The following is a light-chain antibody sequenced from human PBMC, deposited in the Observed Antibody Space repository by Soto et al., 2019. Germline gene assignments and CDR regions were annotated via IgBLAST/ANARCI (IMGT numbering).Light chain of an antibody. V-gene: IGLV2-14*03. J-gene: IGLJ2*01. CDR1: STDIGRYNY. CDR2: DVS. CDR3: CSYTSISTLGF. Sequence: QSALTQPASVSGSPGQSITISCTGTSTDIGRYNYVSWYQQHPGKAPKLIIYDVSIRPSGVSNRFSGSKSGNTASLTISGLQAEDEADYYCCSYTSISTLGFFGGGTQLTVL.